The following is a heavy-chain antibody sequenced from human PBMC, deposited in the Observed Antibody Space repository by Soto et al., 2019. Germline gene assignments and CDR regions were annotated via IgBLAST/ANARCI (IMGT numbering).Heavy chain of an antibody. CDR3: ARTIVIPYFDN. V-gene: IGHV3-7*03. Sequence: EVQLVQSGGGLVQPGGSLRLSCEASGFTFSHYWMSWVRQAPGKGLEWVAFIDQGGLETHYADSVKGRITLSRDNAKNTVLLEMRSLRAEDTAMYYCARTIVIPYFDNWGQGTEVTVSS. D-gene: IGHD2-15*01. CDR2: IDQGGLET. J-gene: IGHJ4*02. CDR1: GFTFSHYW.